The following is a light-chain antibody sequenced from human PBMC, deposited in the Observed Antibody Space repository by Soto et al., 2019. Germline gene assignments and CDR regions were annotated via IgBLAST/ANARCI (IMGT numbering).Light chain of an antibody. CDR1: QTINTW. J-gene: IGKJ4*01. V-gene: IGKV1-5*03. CDR3: QQYNSYPLT. CDR2: KAS. Sequence: DIQMTQSPSTLSASVGDRVTITCRASQTINTWLAWYQQKPGKAPKLLIYKASSLESGVPSRFSGSGSGTQFTLTISSLQPDDFATYYCQQYNSYPLTFRGGTRVEIK.